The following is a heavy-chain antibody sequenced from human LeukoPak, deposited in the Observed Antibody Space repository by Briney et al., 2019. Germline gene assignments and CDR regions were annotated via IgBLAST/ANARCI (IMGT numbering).Heavy chain of an antibody. D-gene: IGHD3-10*01. CDR1: GGSISGYY. Sequence: SETLSLTCTVSGGSISGYYWSWIRQPPGKGLEWIGYIFYTGSTNYNPSLKSRVTISVDTSKTQFSLKLKSVTASDTAVYYCARITLGGAHFDPWGQGTLVTVSS. CDR2: IFYTGST. V-gene: IGHV4-59*08. CDR3: ARITLGGAHFDP. J-gene: IGHJ5*02.